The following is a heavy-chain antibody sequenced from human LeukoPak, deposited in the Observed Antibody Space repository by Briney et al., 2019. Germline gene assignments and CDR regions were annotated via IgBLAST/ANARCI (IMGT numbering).Heavy chain of an antibody. V-gene: IGHV3-30*04. CDR1: GFTFSSYA. J-gene: IGHJ4*02. CDR3: ARDSTMVRGVRGYYYFDY. Sequence: GGSLRLSCAASGFTFSSYAMHWVRQAPGKGLEWVAVISYDGSNKYYADSVKGRFTISRDNSKNTLYLQMNSLRAEDTAVYYCARDSTMVRGVRGYYYFDYWGQGTLVTVFS. CDR2: ISYDGSNK. D-gene: IGHD3-10*01.